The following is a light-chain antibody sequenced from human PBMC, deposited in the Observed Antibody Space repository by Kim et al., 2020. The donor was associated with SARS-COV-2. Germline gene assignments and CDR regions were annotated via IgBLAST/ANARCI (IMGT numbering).Light chain of an antibody. CDR2: MVF. CDR1: RSLAHSDGNTY. CDR3: MQGTHWPPYT. Sequence: DVVMTQSPLSLPVTLGQPASISCRSSRSLAHSDGNTYLNWFHQRPGQSPRRLIYMVFRLDSGVPDRFSGSGSGTDFTLKISSVEAEDVGVYYCMQGTHWPPYTFGQGTKLEI. J-gene: IGKJ2*01. V-gene: IGKV2-30*02.